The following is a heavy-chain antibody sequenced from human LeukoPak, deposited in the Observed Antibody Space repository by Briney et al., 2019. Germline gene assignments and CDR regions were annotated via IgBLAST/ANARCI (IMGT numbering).Heavy chain of an antibody. D-gene: IGHD4-17*01. CDR1: GGSISSGDYY. Sequence: PSQTLSLTCTVSGGSISSGDYYWSWIRQPLGKGLEWIGYIYYSGSTYYNPSLKSRVTISVDTSKNQFSLKLSSVTAADTAVYYCARPDYGDYSLDYWGQGTLVTVSS. CDR2: IYYSGST. CDR3: ARPDYGDYSLDY. V-gene: IGHV4-30-4*08. J-gene: IGHJ4*01.